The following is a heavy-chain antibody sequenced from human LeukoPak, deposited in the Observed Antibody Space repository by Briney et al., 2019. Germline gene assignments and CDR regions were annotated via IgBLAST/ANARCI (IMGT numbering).Heavy chain of an antibody. V-gene: IGHV3-21*01. CDR2: ISSSSSYT. J-gene: IGHJ6*04. Sequence: GGSLRLSCAASGFTFSSYSMNWVRQAPGKGLEWVSSISSSSSYTYYADSVKGRFTISRDNAKNSLYLQMNSLRAEDTAVYYCARATHDYGDYVDYYYYYGMDVWGKGTTVTVSS. CDR1: GFTFSSYS. CDR3: ARATHDYGDYVDYYYYYGMDV. D-gene: IGHD4-17*01.